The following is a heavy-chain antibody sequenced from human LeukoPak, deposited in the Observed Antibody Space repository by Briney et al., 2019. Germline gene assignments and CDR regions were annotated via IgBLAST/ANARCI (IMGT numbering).Heavy chain of an antibody. CDR1: GFTFSSYS. CDR3: ARGRWRWLQYYFAY. J-gene: IGHJ4*02. V-gene: IGHV4-34*01. Sequence: GSLRLSCAASGFTFSSYSMNWVRQPPGKGLEWIGEINHSGSTNYNPSLKSRVTISVDTSKNQFSLKLSSVTAADTAVYYCARGRWRWLQYYFAYWGQGTLVTVSS. D-gene: IGHD5-24*01. CDR2: INHSGST.